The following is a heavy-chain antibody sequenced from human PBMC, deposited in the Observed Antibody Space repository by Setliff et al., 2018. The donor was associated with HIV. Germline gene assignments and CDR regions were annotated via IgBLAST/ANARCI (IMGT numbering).Heavy chain of an antibody. CDR1: GFTFNTYG. Sequence: GGSLRLSCAASGFTFNTYGMTWVRQPPGKGLEWVSGINWTGDRTGLADSVKGRFSISRDNAKNSLFLQLSSLRVEDTAVYYCARVWRTDGYNRMAFDIWGQGTMVTVSS. V-gene: IGHV3-20*04. J-gene: IGHJ3*02. D-gene: IGHD5-12*01. CDR3: ARVWRTDGYNRMAFDI. CDR2: INWTGDRT.